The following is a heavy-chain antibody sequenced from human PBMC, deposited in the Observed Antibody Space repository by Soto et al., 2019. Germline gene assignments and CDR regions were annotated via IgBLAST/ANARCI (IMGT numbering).Heavy chain of an antibody. CDR2: IYYSGST. CDR3: ARVFYYDFWSGYSMYNWFDP. J-gene: IGHJ5*02. Sequence: PSETLSLTCPVSGGSISSYYWSWIRQPPGKGLEWIGYIYYSGSTNYNPSLKSRVTISVDTSKNQFSLKLSSVTAADTAVYYCARVFYYDFWSGYSMYNWFDPWGQGTLVTVSS. D-gene: IGHD3-3*01. V-gene: IGHV4-59*01. CDR1: GGSISSYY.